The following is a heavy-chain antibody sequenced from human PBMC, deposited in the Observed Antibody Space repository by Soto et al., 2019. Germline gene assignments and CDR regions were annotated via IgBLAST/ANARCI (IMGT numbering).Heavy chain of an antibody. D-gene: IGHD3-22*01. Sequence: QMQLVQSGAEVKKPGSSVKVSSKVSGGPSGTFAISWVRQPPGQGLEGLGGFIPIFSTPNYAQKFQGGVTITADESTSTAYMELSSLRSEDTAVYYCARDNGQRDYYDSSLDAFDIWGQGTMVTVSS. CDR1: GGPSGTFA. CDR3: ARDNGQRDYYDSSLDAFDI. V-gene: IGHV1-69*01. J-gene: IGHJ3*02. CDR2: FIPIFSTP.